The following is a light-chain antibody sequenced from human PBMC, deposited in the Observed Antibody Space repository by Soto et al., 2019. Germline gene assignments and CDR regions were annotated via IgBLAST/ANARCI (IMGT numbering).Light chain of an antibody. CDR3: MQSTQLPPT. CDR1: QSVAND. J-gene: IGKJ5*01. Sequence: EIVMTQSPATLSVSPGERATLSCRASQSVANDLAWYQHKPGQAPRLLTHGASTRATGIPARFSGVGSGTDFTLEISRVETDDVGIYYCMQSTQLPPTFGQGTRLG. CDR2: GAS. V-gene: IGKV3-15*01.